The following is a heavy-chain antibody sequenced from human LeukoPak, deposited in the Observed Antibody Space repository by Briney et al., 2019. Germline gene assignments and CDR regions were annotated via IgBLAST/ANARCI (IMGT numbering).Heavy chain of an antibody. Sequence: ASVKVSCKASGYTFTSYDINWVRQATGQGLEWMGWMNPNSGNTGYAQKFQGRVTMTRNTSISTAYMELSSLRSEDTAVYYCARFWLNPQRTYYYGSGSPWGMDVWGQGTTVTVSS. CDR3: ARFWLNPQRTYYYGSGSPWGMDV. D-gene: IGHD3-10*01. CDR2: MNPNSGNT. V-gene: IGHV1-8*01. CDR1: GYTFTSYD. J-gene: IGHJ6*02.